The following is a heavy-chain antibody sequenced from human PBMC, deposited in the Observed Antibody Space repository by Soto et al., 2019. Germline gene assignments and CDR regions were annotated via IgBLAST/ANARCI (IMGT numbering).Heavy chain of an antibody. Sequence: SETLSLTCAVSGVSIRRSYWWSWARQLPGKGLEWIGEIYHSGSTIYNPSLHSRVTLSVDKSKNEFSLKMSSVTDADTAVYYCTSKFGQLLADAFDIWGQGTTVTVSS. D-gene: IGHD3-10*01. CDR2: IYHSGST. CDR1: GVSIRRSYW. J-gene: IGHJ3*02. V-gene: IGHV4-4*02. CDR3: TSKFGQLLADAFDI.